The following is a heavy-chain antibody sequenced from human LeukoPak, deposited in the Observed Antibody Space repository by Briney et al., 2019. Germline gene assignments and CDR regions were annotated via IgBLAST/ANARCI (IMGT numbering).Heavy chain of an antibody. CDR2: ISYDGSNK. V-gene: IGHV3-30*18. D-gene: IGHD1-1*01. CDR3: AKDQSGRIDY. CDR1: GFTFSSYG. Sequence: PGGSLRLSCAASGFTFSSYGMHWVRQAPGKGLEWVAVISYDGSNKYYADSVKGRFTISRDNSKNTLYLQMNSLRAEDTAVYYCAKDQSGRIDYWGQGTLVTVSS. J-gene: IGHJ4*02.